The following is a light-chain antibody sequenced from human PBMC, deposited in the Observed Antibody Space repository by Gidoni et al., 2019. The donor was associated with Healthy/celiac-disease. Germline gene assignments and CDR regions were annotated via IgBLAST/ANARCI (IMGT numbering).Light chain of an antibody. CDR1: QSVLYASNNKNY. CDR2: WAS. J-gene: IGKJ4*01. Sequence: DIVMTQSPDSLAVSLGERATINCKSSQSVLYASNNKNYLAWYQQRPGQPPKLLIYWASIRESGVPDRFSGSGSGTDFTLTISSLQAEDVAVYYCQQYYSTLLTCGGXTKVEIK. CDR3: QQYYSTLLT. V-gene: IGKV4-1*01.